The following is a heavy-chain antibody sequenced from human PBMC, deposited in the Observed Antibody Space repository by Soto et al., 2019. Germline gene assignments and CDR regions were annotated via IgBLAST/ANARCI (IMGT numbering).Heavy chain of an antibody. CDR1: GFTFSSYA. Sequence: GGSLRLSCAASGFTFSSYAMSWVRQAPGKGLEWVSAISGSGGSTYYADSVKGRFTISRDNSKNTLYLQMNSLRAEDTAVYYCAKPNRISAAGPLDRIWGDFDYWGQGTLVTVSS. CDR2: ISGSGGST. D-gene: IGHD6-13*01. CDR3: AKPNRISAAGPLDRIWGDFDY. V-gene: IGHV3-23*01. J-gene: IGHJ4*02.